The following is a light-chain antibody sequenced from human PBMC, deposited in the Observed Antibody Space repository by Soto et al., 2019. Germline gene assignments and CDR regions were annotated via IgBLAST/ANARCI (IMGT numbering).Light chain of an antibody. CDR2: DVS. CDR1: SSDVGAYNY. J-gene: IGLJ3*02. V-gene: IGLV2-14*01. Sequence: QSALTQPASVSGSPGQSITISCTGTSSDVGAYNYVSWYQQHPGKAPKLMIYDVSDRPSGVSNRFSGSKSGNTASLTISGLQAEDEADYFCSSYTSRSTTWVFGGGTKLTVL. CDR3: SSYTSRSTTWV.